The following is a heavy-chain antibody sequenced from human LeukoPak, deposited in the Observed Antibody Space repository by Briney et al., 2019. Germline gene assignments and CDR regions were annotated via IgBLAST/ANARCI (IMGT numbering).Heavy chain of an antibody. CDR2: IVVGSGNT. V-gene: IGHV1-58*01. CDR3: ARDLRGENWFDP. J-gene: IGHJ5*02. Sequence: ASVKVSCKASGFTFTSSAVQWVRQARGQRLEWIGWIVVGSGNTNYAQKFQGRVTITADESTSTAYMELSSLRSEDTAVYYCARDLRGENWFDPWGQGTLVTVSS. CDR1: GFTFTSSA. D-gene: IGHD3-16*01.